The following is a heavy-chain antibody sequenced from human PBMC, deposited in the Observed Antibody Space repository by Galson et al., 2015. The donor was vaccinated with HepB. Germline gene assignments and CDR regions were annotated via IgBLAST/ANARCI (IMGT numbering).Heavy chain of an antibody. D-gene: IGHD6-6*01. CDR1: GYSFTTYW. CDR3: ARRQYSTSTVTAYDL. Sequence: QSGAEVKKPGESLKISCKGSGYSFTTYWIGWVRQMPGKGLEWMGIIDPGDSDTRYSPSFQGQVTISADKSISTAFLQWSSLKGSDTAMYYCARRQYSTSTVTAYDLWGQGTMVTVSS. J-gene: IGHJ3*01. V-gene: IGHV5-51*01. CDR2: IDPGDSDT.